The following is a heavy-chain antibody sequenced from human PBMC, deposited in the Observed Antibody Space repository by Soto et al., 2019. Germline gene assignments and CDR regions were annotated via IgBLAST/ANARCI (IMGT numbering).Heavy chain of an antibody. Sequence: QVHLVQSGTEVKKPGASVTVSCRASGYTFTSYSLHWVRQAPGKGLEWMGLINPRGGRTTYAQKLQGRITITRDTSTSTVYMEVNSLRPEDTAVYYCARETTVGDPYYFFYGLDVWGQGTRVNVSS. CDR3: ARETTVGDPYYFFYGLDV. CDR2: INPRGGRT. CDR1: GYTFTSYS. D-gene: IGHD4-17*01. V-gene: IGHV1-46*04. J-gene: IGHJ6*02.